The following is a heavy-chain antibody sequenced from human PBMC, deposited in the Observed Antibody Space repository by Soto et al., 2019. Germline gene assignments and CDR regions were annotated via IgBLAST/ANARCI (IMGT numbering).Heavy chain of an antibody. CDR2: ISYDGSNK. CDR1: GFTFSSYA. D-gene: IGHD6-13*01. J-gene: IGHJ6*02. V-gene: IGHV3-30-3*01. CDR3: ARVAGSWFVRPNNGMDV. Sequence: GGSLRLSCAASGFTFSSYAMHWVRQAPGKGLEWVAVISYDGSNKYYADSVKGRFTISRAKSKNTLYLQMNSRRAEETAVYSRARVAGSWFVRPNNGMDVWGQGTTVTVSS.